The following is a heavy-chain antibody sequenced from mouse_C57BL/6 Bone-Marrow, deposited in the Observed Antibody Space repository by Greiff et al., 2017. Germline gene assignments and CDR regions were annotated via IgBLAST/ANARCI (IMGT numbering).Heavy chain of an antibody. Sequence: EVQLQQSGPELVKPGASVKISCKASGYTFTDYYMNWVKQSHGKSLEWIGDINPNNGGTSYNQKFKGKATLTVDKSSSTAYMELRSLTSEDSAVYYCARGNYYDYDDYAMDYWGQGTSVTVSS. CDR2: INPNNGGT. J-gene: IGHJ4*01. V-gene: IGHV1-26*01. CDR1: GYTFTDYY. CDR3: ARGNYYDYDDYAMDY. D-gene: IGHD2-4*01.